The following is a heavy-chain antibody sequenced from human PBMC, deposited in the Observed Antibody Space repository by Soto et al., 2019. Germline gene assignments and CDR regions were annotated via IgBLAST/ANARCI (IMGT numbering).Heavy chain of an antibody. Sequence: QVQLVQSGAEEKKPGASVKVSCEASGYTFTSYAVHWVRQAPGQRLEWMGWINAGNGNTKYSQKFQGRVTITRDTAASTAYKELSSLRSEDTAVYYCARSIVVVTALDYWGQGTLVTVSS. CDR1: GYTFTSYA. V-gene: IGHV1-3*05. D-gene: IGHD2-21*02. J-gene: IGHJ4*02. CDR3: ARSIVVVTALDY. CDR2: INAGNGNT.